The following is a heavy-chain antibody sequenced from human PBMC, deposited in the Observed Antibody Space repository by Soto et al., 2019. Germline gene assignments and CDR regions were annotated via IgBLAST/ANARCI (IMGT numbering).Heavy chain of an antibody. V-gene: IGHV3-23*01. Sequence: EVQLLESGGGLVQPGGSLRLSCEASGFTFSTYAMSWVRQAPGKGLEWVSGISGSGGSTYYADSVKGRFTISRDNSKNTLYLQMNSLRAEDTAVYYCAKELRSLMIVVVIIRGYYFDYWGQGTLVTVSS. CDR3: AKELRSLMIVVVIIRGYYFDY. CDR1: GFTFSTYA. D-gene: IGHD3-22*01. J-gene: IGHJ4*02. CDR2: ISGSGGST.